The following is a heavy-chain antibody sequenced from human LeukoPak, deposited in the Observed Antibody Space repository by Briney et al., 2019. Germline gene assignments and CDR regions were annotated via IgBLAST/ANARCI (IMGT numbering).Heavy chain of an antibody. J-gene: IGHJ4*02. V-gene: IGHV3-21*01. CDR1: GFTFSSYS. D-gene: IGHD4-11*01. CDR3: AREDHSNYLY. CDR2: ISSSSSYI. Sequence: SGGSLRLSCAASGFTFSSYSMNWVRQAPGKGLEWVSSISSSSSYIYYADSVKGRFTISRDNAKNSLYLQINSLRAEDTAVYYCAREDHSNYLYWGQGTLVTVSS.